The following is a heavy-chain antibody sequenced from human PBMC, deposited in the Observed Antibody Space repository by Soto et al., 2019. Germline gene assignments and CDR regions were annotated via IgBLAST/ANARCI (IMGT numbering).Heavy chain of an antibody. D-gene: IGHD3-22*01. CDR2: ISYDGSNK. Sequence: QVQLVESGGGVVQPGRSLRLSCAASGFTFSSYGMHWVRQAPGKGLEWVAVISYDGSNKYYADSVKGRFTISRDNSKNTLYLQMNSLRAEDTAVYYCAKDRVGSGYYYGYWGQGTLVTVSS. CDR3: AKDRVGSGYYYGY. J-gene: IGHJ4*02. V-gene: IGHV3-30*18. CDR1: GFTFSSYG.